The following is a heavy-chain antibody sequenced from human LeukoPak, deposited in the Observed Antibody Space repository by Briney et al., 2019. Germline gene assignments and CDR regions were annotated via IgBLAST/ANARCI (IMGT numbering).Heavy chain of an antibody. D-gene: IGHD6-13*01. J-gene: IGHJ4*02. CDR3: AKDTRLSGSSWYSVPLDFDY. Sequence: GGSLRLSCAASGFTFSDYYMNWIRQAPGKGLEWVSYISSSGSSIYYADSVKGRFTSSRDNAKNSLYLQMNSLRAEDTALYYCAKDTRLSGSSWYSVPLDFDYWGQGTLVTVSS. V-gene: IGHV3-11*01. CDR2: ISSSGSSI. CDR1: GFTFSDYY.